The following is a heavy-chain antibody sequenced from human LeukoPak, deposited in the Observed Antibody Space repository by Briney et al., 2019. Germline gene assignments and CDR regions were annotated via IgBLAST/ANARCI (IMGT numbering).Heavy chain of an antibody. V-gene: IGHV3-30*04. D-gene: IGHD6-19*01. J-gene: IGHJ4*02. CDR1: EFTFSSFT. CDR3: ARAPLHSNGWSFDY. CDR2: ISYDGRNK. Sequence: GRSLRLSCAASEFTFSSFTMHWVRQAPGKGLEWVAVISYDGRNKYYADSVKGRFTISRDSSKNTLYLQMNSLRPEDTAVYYCARAPLHSNGWSFDYWGQGTLVTVSS.